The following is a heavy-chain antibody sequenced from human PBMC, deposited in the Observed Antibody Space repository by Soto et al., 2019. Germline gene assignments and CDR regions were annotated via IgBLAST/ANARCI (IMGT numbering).Heavy chain of an antibody. CDR1: GGTFSSYT. V-gene: IGHV1-69*02. CDR3: ASAPALSSSGWPPPRVVTAPLN. CDR2: IIPILGIA. Sequence: QVQLVQSGAGVKKPGSSVKVSCKASGGTFSSYTISWVRQAPGQGLEWMGRIIPILGIANYAQKFQGRGTITADKSTSTAYMELSSLRSEDTAVYYCASAPALSSSGWPPPRVVTAPLNWGQGTLVTVSS. D-gene: IGHD2-21*02. J-gene: IGHJ4*02.